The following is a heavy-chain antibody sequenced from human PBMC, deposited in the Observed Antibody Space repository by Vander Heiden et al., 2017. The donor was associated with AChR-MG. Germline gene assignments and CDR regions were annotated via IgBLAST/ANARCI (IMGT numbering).Heavy chain of an antibody. J-gene: IGHJ6*03. D-gene: IGHD2-21*01. CDR3: AKARKEPRLHYMDV. CDR2: ISWNSGSI. V-gene: IGHV3-9*01. CDR1: GFTFDDYA. Sequence: EVQLVESGGGLVQPGRSLRLSCAASGFTFDDYAMHCVRQAPGKGLEWVSGISWNSGSIGYADSEKGRFTISRDNAKNSLYLQMNSLRAEDTALYYCAKARKEPRLHYMDVWGKGTTVTVSS.